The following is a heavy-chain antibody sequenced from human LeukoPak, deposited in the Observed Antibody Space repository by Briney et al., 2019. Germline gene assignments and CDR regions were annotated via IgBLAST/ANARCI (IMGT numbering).Heavy chain of an antibody. CDR2: ISYDGSNK. CDR3: ARSDYYGSGSYYTYYYYGMDV. CDR1: GFTFSSYA. Sequence: GRSLRLSCAASGFTFSSYAMHWVRQAPGKGLEGVAVISYDGSNKYYADSVKGRFTISRDNSKNTLYLQMNSLRAEDTAVYYCARSDYYGSGSYYTYYYYGMDVWGKGTTVTVSS. D-gene: IGHD3-10*01. J-gene: IGHJ6*04. V-gene: IGHV3-30*04.